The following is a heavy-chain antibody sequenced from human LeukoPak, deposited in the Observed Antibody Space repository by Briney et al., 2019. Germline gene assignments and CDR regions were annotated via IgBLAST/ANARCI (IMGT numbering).Heavy chain of an antibody. CDR3: ARRSILTGYYGAGYYYYYYMDV. CDR1: GGSISSGSYY. J-gene: IGHJ6*03. D-gene: IGHD3-9*01. V-gene: IGHV4-61*02. CDR2: IYTSGST. Sequence: SETLSLTCTVSGGSISSGSYYWSWIRQPAGKGLEWIGRIYTSGSTNYNPSLKSRVTISVDTSKNQFSLKLSSVTAADTAVYYFARRSILTGYYGAGYYYYYYMDVWGKGTTVTISS.